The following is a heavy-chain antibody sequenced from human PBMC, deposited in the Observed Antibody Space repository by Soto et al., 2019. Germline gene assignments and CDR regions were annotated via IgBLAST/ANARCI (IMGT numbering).Heavy chain of an antibody. CDR3: ARLLSGTYYGMDV. Sequence: PGESLKISCKGSGYSFTSYWIGWVRQMPGKGLEWMGIIYPGDSDTRYSPSFQGQVTISADKSISTAYLRWSSLKASDTAMYYCARLLSGTYYGMDVWGQGTTVTVSS. CDR1: GYSFTSYW. J-gene: IGHJ6*02. V-gene: IGHV5-51*01. CDR2: IYPGDSDT. D-gene: IGHD1-1*01.